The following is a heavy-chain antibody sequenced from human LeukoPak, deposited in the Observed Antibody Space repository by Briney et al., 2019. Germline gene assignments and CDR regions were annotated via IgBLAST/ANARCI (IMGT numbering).Heavy chain of an antibody. CDR1: GFTFSSYW. Sequence: GGSLRLSCAASGFTFSSYWMSWVRQAPGKGLEWVSYISSSGSTIYYADSVKGRFTISRDNAKNSLYLQMNSLRAEDTAVYYCARDPYYYGSGGYYYYYMDVWGKGTTVTISS. J-gene: IGHJ6*03. V-gene: IGHV3-48*04. CDR3: ARDPYYYGSGGYYYYYMDV. CDR2: ISSSGSTI. D-gene: IGHD3-10*01.